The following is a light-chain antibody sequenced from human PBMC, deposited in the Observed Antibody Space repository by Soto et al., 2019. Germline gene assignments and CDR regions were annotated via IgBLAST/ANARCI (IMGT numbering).Light chain of an antibody. J-gene: IGKJ1*01. V-gene: IGKV3-20*01. CDR1: QSVSSNH. CDR3: QLYVTSPEWT. Sequence: NVSTQYPCTLSLSLGERATPSCRASQSVSSNHLAWYHQKPGQAPKLLIYGASSRATGIPDRFSGSGSGTDFTLTISRLEPEDFGVYYCQLYVTSPEWTFGQGTKVDIK. CDR2: GAS.